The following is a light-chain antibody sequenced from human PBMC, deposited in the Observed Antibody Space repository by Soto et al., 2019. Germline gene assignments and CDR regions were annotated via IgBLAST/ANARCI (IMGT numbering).Light chain of an antibody. CDR2: GNS. J-gene: IGLJ2*01. CDR3: QSYDSSRSSLVV. V-gene: IGLV1-40*01. CDR1: SSNIGAGYD. Sequence: QSVLTQPPSVSGAPGQRVTISCTGSSSNIGAGYDVPWYQQLPGTAPKLLIYGNSNRPSGVADRFSGSKSGTSASLSITGLQAEEEADYYCQSYDSSRSSLVVFGGGTKLTVL.